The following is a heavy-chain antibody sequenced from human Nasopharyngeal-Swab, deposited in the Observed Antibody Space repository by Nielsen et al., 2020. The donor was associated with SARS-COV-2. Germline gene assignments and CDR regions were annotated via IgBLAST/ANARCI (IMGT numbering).Heavy chain of an antibody. D-gene: IGHD3-10*01. V-gene: IGHV1-46*01. CDR1: GYTFTSYY. J-gene: IGHJ4*02. Sequence: ASVKVSCKASGYTFTSYYIHWVRQAPGQGLEWMGIINPSGGSTSYAQKFQVLVTMTRDTSTSTVYMELSSLRSEDTAVYYCAREMGYYGSGSYRPFDYWGQGTLVTVSS. CDR3: AREMGYYGSGSYRPFDY. CDR2: INPSGGST.